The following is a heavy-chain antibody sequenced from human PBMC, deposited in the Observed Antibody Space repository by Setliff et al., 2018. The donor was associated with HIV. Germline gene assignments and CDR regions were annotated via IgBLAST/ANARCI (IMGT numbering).Heavy chain of an antibody. D-gene: IGHD2-15*01. CDR2: VHYSGNT. J-gene: IGHJ4*02. CDR3: ASEKVAWTVSDSFFEF. CDR1: GGSFSGYY. V-gene: IGHV4-59*01. Sequence: SETLSLTCDVFGGSFSGYYWTWIRQSPGKGLEWIGYVHYSGNTRYNPSLKSRVTISVDTSKNKFSLKLSSVTAADTAVYYCASEKVAWTVSDSFFEFWGQGVPVTVSS.